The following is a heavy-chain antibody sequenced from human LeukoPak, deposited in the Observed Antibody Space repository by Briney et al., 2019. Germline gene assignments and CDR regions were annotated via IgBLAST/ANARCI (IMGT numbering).Heavy chain of an antibody. CDR3: ARHRAGGGGGVVYDFWSGYYDAFDI. D-gene: IGHD3-3*01. J-gene: IGHJ3*02. V-gene: IGHV3-13*01. CDR1: GFTFSRYD. Sequence: GGSLRLSCAASGFTFSRYDMHWVRQATGKGLEWVSGIGTAGDTYYAGSVKGRFTISRENAKNSLYLQMNSLTAGDTAVYYCARHRAGGGGGVVYDFWSGYYDAFDIWGQGKMVTVSS. CDR2: IGTAGDT.